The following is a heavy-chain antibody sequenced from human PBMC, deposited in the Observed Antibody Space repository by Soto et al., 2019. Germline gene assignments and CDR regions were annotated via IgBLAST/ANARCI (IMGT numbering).Heavy chain of an antibody. V-gene: IGHV1-3*04. CDR1: GYTFSSYA. J-gene: IGHJ4*02. CDR2: IYSGNGNT. D-gene: IGHD5-18*01. Sequence: ASVKVSCKASGYTFSSYAMHWVRQAPGQRLEWMGWIYSGNGNTKYSQEFQGRVTIIRDTSASTAYMELSSLRSEDTAVYYCARGLNGYLHYFDYWGQGTLVTVSS. CDR3: ARGLNGYLHYFDY.